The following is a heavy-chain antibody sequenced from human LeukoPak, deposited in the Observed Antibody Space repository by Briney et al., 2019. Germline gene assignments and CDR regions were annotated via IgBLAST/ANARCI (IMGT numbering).Heavy chain of an antibody. J-gene: IGHJ4*02. D-gene: IGHD1-26*01. CDR3: AKDPQWELPSPFDH. V-gene: IGHV3-11*01. CDR1: GFTFSDYY. CDR2: ISSSGSTI. Sequence: GGSLRLSCAASGFTFSDYYMSWIRQAPGKGLEWVSYISSSGSTIYYADSVKGRFSISRDNSKNTLYLLMNSLRAEDTAVYYCAKDPQWELPSPFDHWGQGTLVTVSS.